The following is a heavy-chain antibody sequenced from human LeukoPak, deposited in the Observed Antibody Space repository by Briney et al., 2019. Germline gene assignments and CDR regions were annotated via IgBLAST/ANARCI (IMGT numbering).Heavy chain of an antibody. CDR1: GYTFTGYY. D-gene: IGHD3-22*01. CDR2: INPNSGGT. V-gene: IGHV1-2*06. Sequence: ASVKVSCKASGYTFTGYYMHWVRQAPGQGLEWMGRINPNSGGTNYAQKFQGRVTMTRDTSISTAYMELSRLRSDDTAVYYCARESDDSSGYYSYWGQGTLVTVSS. CDR3: ARESDDSSGYYSY. J-gene: IGHJ4*02.